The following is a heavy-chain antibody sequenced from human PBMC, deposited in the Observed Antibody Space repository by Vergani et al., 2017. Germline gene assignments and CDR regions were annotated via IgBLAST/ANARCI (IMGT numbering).Heavy chain of an antibody. CDR3: ASLATVTTYFDC. J-gene: IGHJ4*02. D-gene: IGHD4-11*01. CDR2: INHSGST. Sequence: QVQLQQWGAGLLKPSETLSLTCAVYGGSFSGYYWSWIRQPPGKGLEWIGEINHSGSTNYNPSLKSRVTKSVDTSKNQFSLKLSSVTAADTAVYYCASLATVTTYFDCWGQGTLVAVSS. CDR1: GGSFSGYY. V-gene: IGHV4-34*01.